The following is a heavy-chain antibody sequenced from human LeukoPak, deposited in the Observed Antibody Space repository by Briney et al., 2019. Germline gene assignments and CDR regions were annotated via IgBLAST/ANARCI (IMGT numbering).Heavy chain of an antibody. D-gene: IGHD3-3*01. CDR1: GYTFTGYY. J-gene: IGHJ5*02. CDR3: ARGNLNYDFWSAYQFGP. V-gene: IGHV1-2*02. CDR2: INPNSGGT. Sequence: ASVKVSCTASGYTFTGYYMHWVRQAPGQGLEWMGWINPNSGGTNYAQKFQGRVTMTRDTSISTAYMELSRLRSDDTAVYYCARGNLNYDFWSAYQFGPWGQGTLVTVSS.